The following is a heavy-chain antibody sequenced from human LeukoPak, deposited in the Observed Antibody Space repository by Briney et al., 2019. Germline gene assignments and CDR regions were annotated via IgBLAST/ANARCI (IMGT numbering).Heavy chain of an antibody. CDR2: LYYSGTT. V-gene: IGHV4-59*01. D-gene: IGHD3-22*01. Sequence: SETLSLTCTVSGGSISNSYWSWIRPPPGKGLEWIGYLYYSGTTNYNPSLKSRVTMSVDTSKNQFSLKLTSVTAADTALYYCAKNYDNSGYATFGYWGQGTLVTVSS. J-gene: IGHJ4*02. CDR1: GGSISNSY. CDR3: AKNYDNSGYATFGY.